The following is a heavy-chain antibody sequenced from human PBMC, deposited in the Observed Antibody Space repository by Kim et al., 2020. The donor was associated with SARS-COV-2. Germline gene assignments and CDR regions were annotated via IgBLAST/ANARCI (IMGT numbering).Heavy chain of an antibody. V-gene: IGHV3-53*01. D-gene: IGHD3-22*01. CDR1: GFTVSSNY. Sequence: GGSLRLSCAASGFTVSSNYMSWVRQAPGKGLEWVSVIYSGGSTYYADAVKCRFTISRDNSKNTLYLQMNSLRAEDTAVYYCASLYYYDSSGYIDYWGQGTLVTVSS. J-gene: IGHJ4*02. CDR2: IYSGGST. CDR3: ASLYYYDSSGYIDY.